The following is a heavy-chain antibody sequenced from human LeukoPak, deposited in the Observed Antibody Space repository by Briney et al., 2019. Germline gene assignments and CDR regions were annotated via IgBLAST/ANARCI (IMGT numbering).Heavy chain of an antibody. Sequence: GQSLKISCKGSGYSFTCYWIGWVRQMPGKGLGWMGIIYPGDSATRYRPSFQGQVTISADKSTSTATLQRSSREASAPAICHWARGERGYSYGPFDYWGQGTLVTVSS. CDR1: GYSFTCYW. J-gene: IGHJ4*02. CDR3: ARGERGYSYGPFDY. CDR2: IYPGDSAT. V-gene: IGHV5-51*01. D-gene: IGHD5-18*01.